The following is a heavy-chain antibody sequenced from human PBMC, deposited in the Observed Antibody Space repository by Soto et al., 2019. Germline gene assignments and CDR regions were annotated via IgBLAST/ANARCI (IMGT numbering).Heavy chain of an antibody. CDR1: GFTFSSYA. CDR3: ARDRCGYSSRCYAGR. D-gene: IGHD6-19*01. Sequence: QVQLVESGGGVVQPGRSLRLSCAASGFTFSSYAIHWVRQAPGKGLEWVAVISYDGSQKYNTDSVKGRFTISRDNSKNTLYQQMNSLRAEDTAVYYCARDRCGYSSRCYAGRWGQGTLVTVSS. CDR2: ISYDGSQK. V-gene: IGHV3-30-3*01. J-gene: IGHJ4*02.